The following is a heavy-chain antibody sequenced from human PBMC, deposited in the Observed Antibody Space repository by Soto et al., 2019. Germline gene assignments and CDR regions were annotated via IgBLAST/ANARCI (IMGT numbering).Heavy chain of an antibody. CDR2: VNCNSGNT. CDR1: GYTFTSYD. CDR3: ARGPNYYDFWGGYYSGGAYYYYYGMDV. V-gene: IGHV1-8*01. Sequence: ASVKVSCKASGYTFTSYDINWGRQATGQGLEGRGWVNCNSGNTGYAQKFQGRVTMTRNTSISTAYRELSSLRSEDTAVYYCARGPNYYDFWGGYYSGGAYYYYYGMDVWGQGTTVTVSS. J-gene: IGHJ6*02. D-gene: IGHD3-3*01.